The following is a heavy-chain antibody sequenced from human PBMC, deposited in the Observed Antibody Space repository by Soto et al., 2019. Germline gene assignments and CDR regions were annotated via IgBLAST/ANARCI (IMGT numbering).Heavy chain of an antibody. V-gene: IGHV1-46*03. Sequence: QVQLVQSGAEVKKPGASVKVSCKASGYTFTSYYMHWVRQAPGQGLEWMGIINPSGGSTSYAQKFRGRVTMTRDTSTSTVYMERSSLRSEDTAVYYCARAPPTGWYFDLWGRGTLVTVSS. D-gene: IGHD4-17*01. CDR2: INPSGGST. CDR3: ARAPPTGWYFDL. CDR1: GYTFTSYY. J-gene: IGHJ2*01.